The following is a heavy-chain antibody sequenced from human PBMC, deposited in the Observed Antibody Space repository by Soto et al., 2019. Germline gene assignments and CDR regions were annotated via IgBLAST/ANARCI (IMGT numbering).Heavy chain of an antibody. Sequence: GGSLRLSCAASGFTFSHYAMHWVRQAPGKGLEWVAVLSYDGSNKYYADSVKGRFTTSRDNSKNTQYLQMNSLRAEDTAVYYCARSPGTWTARPGGPQLGHGAFDIWGQGTMVTVSS. D-gene: IGHD6-6*01. CDR2: LSYDGSNK. J-gene: IGHJ3*02. V-gene: IGHV3-30*01. CDR3: ARSPGTWTARPGGPQLGHGAFDI. CDR1: GFTFSHYA.